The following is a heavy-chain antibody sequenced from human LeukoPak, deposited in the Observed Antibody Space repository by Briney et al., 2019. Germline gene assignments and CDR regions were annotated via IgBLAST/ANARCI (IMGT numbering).Heavy chain of an antibody. CDR1: GFSLSTSGVG. J-gene: IGHJ4*02. Sequence: SGPALVKPTQTLTLTCTFSGFSLSTSGVGVGWIRQPPGKALEWLALIYWNDDKRYSPSLKSRLTITKDTSKNQVVLTMTNMDPVDTATYYCAHVRLGSQGGGSYILLDYWGQGTLVTVSS. D-gene: IGHD2-15*01. CDR3: AHVRLGSQGGGSYILLDY. V-gene: IGHV2-5*01. CDR2: IYWNDDK.